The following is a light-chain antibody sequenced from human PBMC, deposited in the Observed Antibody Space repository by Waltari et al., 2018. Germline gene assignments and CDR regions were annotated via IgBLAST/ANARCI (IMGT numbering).Light chain of an antibody. CDR1: QSVDSNY. V-gene: IGKV3-20*01. Sequence: LTQSPGTLSLSPGEGATLSCRASQSVDSNYLAWYQQKPGQPPRLLIYGASNRATGIPDRFSGSGSGTDFTLTIGRLEPEDVAVYYCQQYGRSPPYTFGQGTKLEIK. J-gene: IGKJ2*01. CDR3: QQYGRSPPYT. CDR2: GAS.